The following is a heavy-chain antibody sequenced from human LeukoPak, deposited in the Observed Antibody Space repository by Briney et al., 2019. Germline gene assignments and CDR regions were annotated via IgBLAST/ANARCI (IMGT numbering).Heavy chain of an antibody. CDR3: ASDVVVTADDAFDI. D-gene: IGHD2-21*02. V-gene: IGHV3-9*01. CDR1: GFTFDDYA. Sequence: GRSLRLSCAASGFTFDDYAMHWVRHAPGKGLEWVSGISWNSGSIGYADSVKGRFTISRDNAKNSLYLQMNSLRAEDTAVYYCASDVVVTADDAFDIWGQGTMVTVSS. J-gene: IGHJ3*02. CDR2: ISWNSGSI.